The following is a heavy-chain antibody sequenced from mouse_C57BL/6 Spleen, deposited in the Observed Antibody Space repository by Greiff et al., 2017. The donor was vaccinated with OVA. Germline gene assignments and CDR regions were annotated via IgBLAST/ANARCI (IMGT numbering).Heavy chain of an antibody. CDR3: ARGRDSNYGMDY. CDR2: IYPGDGDT. Sequence: VQLQQSGPELVKPGASVKISCKASGYAFSSSWMNWVKQRPGKGLEWIGRIYPGDGDTNYNGKFKGKATLTADKSSSTAYMQLSSLTSEDSAVYFCARGRDSNYGMDYWGQGTSVTVSS. D-gene: IGHD2-5*01. V-gene: IGHV1-82*01. J-gene: IGHJ4*01. CDR1: GYAFSSSW.